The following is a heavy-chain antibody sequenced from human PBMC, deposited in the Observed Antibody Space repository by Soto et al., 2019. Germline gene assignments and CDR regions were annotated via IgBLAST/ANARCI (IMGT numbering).Heavy chain of an antibody. V-gene: IGHV3-23*01. J-gene: IGHJ4*02. Sequence: GGSLRLSCTASGFTFRNNVLSWVRQAPGKGLDWVSGITGSGRDTYYADSVKGRFTISRDNSKNMVFLQMNSLRAEDTALYYCAKNGLDNSPSAIDSWGPGTLVTVSS. CDR1: GFTFRNNV. CDR3: AKNGLDNSPSAIDS. D-gene: IGHD2-8*01. CDR2: ITGSGRDT.